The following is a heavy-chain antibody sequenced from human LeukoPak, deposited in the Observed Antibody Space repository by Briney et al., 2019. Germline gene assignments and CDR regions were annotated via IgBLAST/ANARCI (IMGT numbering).Heavy chain of an antibody. Sequence: SETLSLTCTVSGGSISSSSYYWGWIRQPPGKGLEWIGSIYYSGSTYYNPSLKSRVTISVDTSKNQFSLKLSSVTAADTAVYYCASLTYYDFWSGYYRGEYWGQGTLVTVSS. CDR1: GGSISSSSYY. V-gene: IGHV4-39*01. CDR3: ASLTYYDFWSGYYRGEY. D-gene: IGHD3-3*01. CDR2: IYYSGST. J-gene: IGHJ4*02.